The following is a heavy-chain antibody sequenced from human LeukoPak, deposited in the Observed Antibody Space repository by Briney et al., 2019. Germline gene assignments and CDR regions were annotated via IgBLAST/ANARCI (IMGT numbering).Heavy chain of an antibody. CDR1: GFTFSKYA. D-gene: IGHD3-16*01. V-gene: IGHV3-23*01. Sequence: PGGSLPLCFAASGFTFSKYAMCWVRPARGKGREGGSGISGSADSTNTADPVKARFTISRDNSKNTLYLQMNSLRAEDTAIYYCAKREGYGSIDYWGQGALVTVSS. J-gene: IGHJ4*02. CDR3: AKREGYGSIDY. CDR2: ISGSADST.